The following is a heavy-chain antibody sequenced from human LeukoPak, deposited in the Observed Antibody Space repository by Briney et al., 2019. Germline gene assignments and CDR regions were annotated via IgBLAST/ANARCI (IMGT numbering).Heavy chain of an antibody. CDR3: ARKSGVHNCFDY. D-gene: IGHD3-10*01. J-gene: IGHJ4*02. CDR2: ISAYNGNT. Sequence: ASVKVSCKASGYTFTGYYMHWVRQAPGQGLEWMGWISAYNGNTNYAQKLQGRVTMTTDTSTSTAYMELRSLRSDDTAVYYCARKSGVHNCFDYWGQGTLDTVSS. V-gene: IGHV1-18*04. CDR1: GYTFTGYY.